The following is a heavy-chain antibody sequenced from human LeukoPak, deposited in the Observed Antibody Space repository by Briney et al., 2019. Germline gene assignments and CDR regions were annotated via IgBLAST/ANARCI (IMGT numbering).Heavy chain of an antibody. Sequence: PGGSLRLSCAASGFTFSSYWMSWIRQAPGKGLEWIGEINHSGSTNYNPSLKRRVTISVEKSKNKFSLKLSSVTAADTAVYYCARVLRYEACVRYYYDSSGCRDYWGQGTLVTVSS. CDR3: ARVLRYEACVRYYYDSSGCRDY. J-gene: IGHJ4*02. CDR2: INHSGST. V-gene: IGHV4-34*01. D-gene: IGHD3-22*01. CDR1: GFTFSSYW.